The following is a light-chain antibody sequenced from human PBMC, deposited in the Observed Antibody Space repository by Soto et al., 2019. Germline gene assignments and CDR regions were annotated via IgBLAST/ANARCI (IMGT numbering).Light chain of an antibody. Sequence: EVVLTQSPATLSLSPGERATLSCRASQSVTIKLAWYQQKPGQAPRRLIYDASTRATGVTARFSGSGSGTDFTLTISSLEPEDFAVYFCQHRSIWHLNFGRGTKADI. CDR2: DAS. V-gene: IGKV3-11*01. CDR3: QHRSIWHLN. J-gene: IGKJ4*01. CDR1: QSVTIK.